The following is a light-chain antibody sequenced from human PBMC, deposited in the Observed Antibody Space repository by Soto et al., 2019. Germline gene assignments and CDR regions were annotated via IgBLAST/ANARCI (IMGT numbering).Light chain of an antibody. J-gene: IGKJ4*01. CDR1: QSVSSSY. V-gene: IGKV3-20*01. CDR2: GAS. Sequence: EVVLTQSPSTLSLSPGERATLSCRASQSVSSSYLAWYQHKVGQAPRLLIYGASSRATGIPDRFSGSASGTDFTLTISRLEPEDFAVYYCQHYGTSPSLTFGGGTKVEIK. CDR3: QHYGTSPSLT.